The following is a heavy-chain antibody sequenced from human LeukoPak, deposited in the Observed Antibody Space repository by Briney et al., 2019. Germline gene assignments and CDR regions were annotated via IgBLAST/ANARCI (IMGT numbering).Heavy chain of an antibody. Sequence: SVKVSCKASGGTFSSYAISWVRQAPGQGLEWMGGIIPIFGTANYAQKFQGRVTITADESTSTAYMELSSLRSEYTAVYYCARVFTMVRGAIDPWGQGTLVTVSS. J-gene: IGHJ5*02. CDR2: IIPIFGTA. V-gene: IGHV1-69*13. D-gene: IGHD3-10*01. CDR1: GGTFSSYA. CDR3: ARVFTMVRGAIDP.